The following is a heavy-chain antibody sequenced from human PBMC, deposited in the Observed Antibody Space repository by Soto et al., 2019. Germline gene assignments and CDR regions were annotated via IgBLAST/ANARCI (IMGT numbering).Heavy chain of an antibody. V-gene: IGHV4-59*01. Sequence: SETLSLTCTVSGGSISSYYWSWIRQPPGKGLEWIGYIYYSGSTNYNPSLKSRVTISVDTSKNQFSLKLSSVTAADTALYYCARVNYGDYYYGMDVWGQGTTVTVSS. CDR3: ARVNYGDYYYGMDV. CDR2: IYYSGST. D-gene: IGHD4-17*01. J-gene: IGHJ6*02. CDR1: GGSISSYY.